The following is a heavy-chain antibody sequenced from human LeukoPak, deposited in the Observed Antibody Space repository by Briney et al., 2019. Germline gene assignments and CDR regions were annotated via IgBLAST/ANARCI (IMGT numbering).Heavy chain of an antibody. Sequence: GWALRLSCAASVLTLSSNYMSWVRQAPSKGLEWVSVIFSGGGTNYADSVRGRFTISRDMSKNTVYLQMNSLRGEDTAVYYCAARTHGDFRAFDIWGQGTMVTVSP. CDR1: VLTLSSNY. CDR3: AARTHGDFRAFDI. CDR2: IFSGGGT. V-gene: IGHV3-66*01. D-gene: IGHD3-10*01. J-gene: IGHJ3*02.